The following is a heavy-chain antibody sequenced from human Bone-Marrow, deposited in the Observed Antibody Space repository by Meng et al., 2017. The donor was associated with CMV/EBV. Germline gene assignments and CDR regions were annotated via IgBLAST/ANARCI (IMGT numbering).Heavy chain of an antibody. Sequence: GESLKISCAASGFTFSNYWMHWVRQAPGKGLMWVSRIYRDGNYTDYADSVKGRFTISRDNAKNTVFLQMNSLRVEDTAVYYCRGSGWNDYWGHGTLVTFYS. J-gene: IGHJ4*01. CDR3: RGSGWNDY. CDR1: GFTFSNYW. V-gene: IGHV3-74*01. CDR2: IYRDGNYT. D-gene: IGHD6-19*01.